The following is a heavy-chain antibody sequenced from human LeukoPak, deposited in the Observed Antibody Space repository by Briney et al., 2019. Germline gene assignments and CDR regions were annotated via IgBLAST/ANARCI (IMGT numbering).Heavy chain of an antibody. D-gene: IGHD3-10*01. CDR1: GFTFSSYS. V-gene: IGHV3-53*01. CDR2: IYSGGST. J-gene: IGHJ4*02. CDR3: ASGLWFGEREYDY. Sequence: PGGSLRLSCAASGFTFSSYSMSWVRQAPGKGLEWVSVIYSGGSTYYADSVKGRFTISRDNSKNTLYLQMNSLRAEDTAVYYCASGLWFGEREYDYWGQGTLVTVSS.